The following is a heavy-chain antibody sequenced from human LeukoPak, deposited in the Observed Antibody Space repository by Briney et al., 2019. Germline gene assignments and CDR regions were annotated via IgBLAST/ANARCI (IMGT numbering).Heavy chain of an antibody. CDR1: GFTFSSYW. CDR3: ARETAYNYGQNPLFDL. Sequence: HPGGSLRLSCVASGFTFSSYWMTWVRQAPGKGLEWVANIKTDGSQIYYVDSVKGRFTISRDNAKNSLYLQMNSLRAEDTAVYYCARETAYNYGQNPLFDLWGQGTLVTVSS. D-gene: IGHD5-18*01. V-gene: IGHV3-7*01. CDR2: IKTDGSQI. J-gene: IGHJ4*02.